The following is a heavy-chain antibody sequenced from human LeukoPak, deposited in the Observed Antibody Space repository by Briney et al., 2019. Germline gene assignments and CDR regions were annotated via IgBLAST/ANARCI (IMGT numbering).Heavy chain of an antibody. Sequence: GGSLRLSCAVSGFTFSSYAMHWVRQAPGKGLEWVAVISYGGSNKYYADSVKGRFTISRDNSKNTLYLQMNSLRAEDTAVYYCARDMGGSGSYYNTGIDYWGQGTLVTVSS. V-gene: IGHV3-30-3*01. J-gene: IGHJ4*02. CDR3: ARDMGGSGSYYNTGIDY. D-gene: IGHD3-10*01. CDR2: ISYGGSNK. CDR1: GFTFSSYA.